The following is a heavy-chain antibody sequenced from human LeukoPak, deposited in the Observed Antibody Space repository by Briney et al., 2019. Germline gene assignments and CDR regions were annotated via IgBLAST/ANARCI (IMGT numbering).Heavy chain of an antibody. CDR1: GFTFSSYE. D-gene: IGHD3-10*02. Sequence: GGSLRLSCAASGFTFSSYEMNWVRQAPGKGLEWVSYISSSGSTIYYADSVKGRFTISRDNAKKFLFLQMNSLRAEDTAVYYCAELGITMIGGVWGKGTTVTISS. CDR3: AELGITMIGGV. J-gene: IGHJ6*04. CDR2: ISSSGSTI. V-gene: IGHV3-48*03.